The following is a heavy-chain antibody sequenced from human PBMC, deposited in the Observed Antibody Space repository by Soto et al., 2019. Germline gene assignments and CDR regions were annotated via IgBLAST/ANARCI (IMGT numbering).Heavy chain of an antibody. CDR3: ARDLAAGDH. D-gene: IGHD6-13*01. CDR1: GYTFTNYY. CDR2: INPTCGST. Sequence: QVQLVQSGAEVKKPGASVKVSCKASGYTFTNYYIHWVRQAPGQGLEWMGIINPTCGSTNYAQKYQGRVTLTYATSTTTVYMELSGLRSEDTAVLYCARDLAAGDHWGQGTLVTVSS. V-gene: IGHV1-46*01. J-gene: IGHJ4*02.